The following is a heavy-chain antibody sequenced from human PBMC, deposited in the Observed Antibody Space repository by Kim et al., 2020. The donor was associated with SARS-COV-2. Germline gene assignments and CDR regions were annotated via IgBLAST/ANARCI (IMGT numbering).Heavy chain of an antibody. J-gene: IGHJ6*02. V-gene: IGHV5-51*01. CDR3: ARQTSSSSWHYYYYGMDV. CDR1: GYSFTSYW. D-gene: IGHD6-6*01. CDR2: IYPGDFDT. Sequence: GESLKISCKGSGYSFTSYWIGWVRQMPGKGLEWMGIIYPGDFDTRYSPSFQGQVTISADKSISTAYLQWSSLKASDTAMYYCARQTSSSSWHYYYYGMDVWGQGTTVTVSS.